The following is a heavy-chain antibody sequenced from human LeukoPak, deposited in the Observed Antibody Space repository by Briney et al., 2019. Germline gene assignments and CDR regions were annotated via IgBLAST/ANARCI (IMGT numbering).Heavy chain of an antibody. Sequence: GGSLRLSCAASGFTFSSYAMHWVRPAQGQGLEYVSASSSNGGSTYYANSVKGRFTISRDNSKNTMYLQMGSLRAEDMAVYYCARDVIDYLDSGAYFDYWGQGTLVTVSS. D-gene: IGHD4-17*01. V-gene: IGHV3-64*01. CDR3: ARDVIDYLDSGAYFDY. CDR1: GFTFSSYA. CDR2: SSSNGGST. J-gene: IGHJ4*02.